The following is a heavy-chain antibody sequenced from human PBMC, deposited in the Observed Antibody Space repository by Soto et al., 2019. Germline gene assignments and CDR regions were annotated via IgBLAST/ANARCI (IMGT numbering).Heavy chain of an antibody. CDR3: ARDQVDIVATMRHYYYGMDV. Sequence: PSETLALPCTVSGGSISSGGYYWSWIRQHPGKGLEWIGYIYYSGSTYYNPSLKSRVTISVDTSKNQFSLKLSSVTAADTAVYYCARDQVDIVATMRHYYYGMDVWGQGTTVTVSS. D-gene: IGHD5-12*01. V-gene: IGHV4-31*03. CDR2: IYYSGST. J-gene: IGHJ6*02. CDR1: GGSISSGGYY.